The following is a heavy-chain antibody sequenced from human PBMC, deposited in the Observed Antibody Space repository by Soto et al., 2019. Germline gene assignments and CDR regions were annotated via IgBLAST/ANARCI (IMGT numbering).Heavy chain of an antibody. Sequence: ASVKVSCKASGYTVTSYGISWVRQAPGQGLEWMGWISAYNGNTNYAQKPQGRVTMTTDTSTSTAYMELRSLRSDDTAVYYCASDQPDYGDYYYGMDVWGQGTTVTVS. D-gene: IGHD4-17*01. J-gene: IGHJ6*02. CDR2: ISAYNGNT. CDR1: GYTVTSYG. CDR3: ASDQPDYGDYYYGMDV. V-gene: IGHV1-18*01.